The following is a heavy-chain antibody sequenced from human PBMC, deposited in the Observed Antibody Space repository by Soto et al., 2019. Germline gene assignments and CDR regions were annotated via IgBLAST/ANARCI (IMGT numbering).Heavy chain of an antibody. Sequence: EVQLVESGGGLVKPGGSLRLSCAASGFTFSNAWMSWVRQAPGKGLEWVGRIKTKTDGGTTDYAAPVKGRFTISSDDSKNTLSLQMNSLKTEDTAVYYCTAGVTSRGMDVWGQGTKVTVSS. V-gene: IGHV3-15*01. CDR3: TAGVTSRGMDV. J-gene: IGHJ6*02. CDR2: IKTKTDGGTT. D-gene: IGHD2-21*02. CDR1: GFTFSNAW.